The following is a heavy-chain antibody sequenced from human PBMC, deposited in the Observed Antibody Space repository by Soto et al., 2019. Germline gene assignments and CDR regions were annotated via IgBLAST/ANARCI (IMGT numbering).Heavy chain of an antibody. V-gene: IGHV4-59*01. CDR2: IYYSGST. CDR1: GGSISSYY. CDR3: ARVGPQTSGYSGYDYCPYFDY. Sequence: SETLSLTCTVSGGSISSYYWSWIRQPPGKGLEWIGYIYYSGSTNYNPSLKSRVTISVDTSKNQFSLKLSSVTAADTAVYYCARVGPQTSGYSGYDYCPYFDYWGQGTLVTVSS. J-gene: IGHJ4*02. D-gene: IGHD5-12*01.